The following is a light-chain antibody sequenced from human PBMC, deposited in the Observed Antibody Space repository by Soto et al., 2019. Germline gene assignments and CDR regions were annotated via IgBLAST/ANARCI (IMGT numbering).Light chain of an antibody. Sequence: QSVLTQPPSVSAAPGQKVTISCSESSSNIGNNYVSWYQQLPGTAPKLLIYENNKRPSGIPDRFSGSKSGTSATLGITGLQTGDEADYYCGTWDSSLSVWVFGGGTKLTVL. CDR2: ENN. CDR3: GTWDSSLSVWV. J-gene: IGLJ3*02. V-gene: IGLV1-51*02. CDR1: SSNIGNNY.